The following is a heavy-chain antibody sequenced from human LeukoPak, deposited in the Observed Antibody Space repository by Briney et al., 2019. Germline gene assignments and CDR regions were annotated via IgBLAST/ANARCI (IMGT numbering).Heavy chain of an antibody. CDR3: ARRIAAAGTFDY. Sequence: PSETLSLTCTVSGGSISSGGYYWSWIRQHPGKGLEWIGYIYYSGSTYYNPSLKSRVTISADTSKNQFSLKLSSVTAADTAVYYCARRIAAAGTFDYWGQGTLVTVSS. CDR2: IYYSGST. J-gene: IGHJ4*02. V-gene: IGHV4-31*03. D-gene: IGHD6-13*01. CDR1: GGSISSGGYY.